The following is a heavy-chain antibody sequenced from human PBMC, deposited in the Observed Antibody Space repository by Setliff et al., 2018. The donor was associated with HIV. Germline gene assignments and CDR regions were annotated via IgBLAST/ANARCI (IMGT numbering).Heavy chain of an antibody. Sequence: PSETLSLTCTVSGGSISSHYWNWIRQLPGKGLEWIGYIHYSGSINYNPSLKSRVTISGDSSKNQVSLMLSSVTAADTAVYFCARVPSSGWYGGHHYMDVWGKGAAVTVSS. D-gene: IGHD6-19*01. CDR1: GGSISSHY. CDR2: IHYSGSI. CDR3: ARVPSSGWYGGHHYMDV. J-gene: IGHJ6*03. V-gene: IGHV4-59*11.